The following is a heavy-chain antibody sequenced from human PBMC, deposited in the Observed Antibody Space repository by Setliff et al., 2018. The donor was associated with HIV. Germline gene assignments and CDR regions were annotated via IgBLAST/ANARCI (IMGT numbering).Heavy chain of an antibody. V-gene: IGHV1-69*10. CDR1: GGTFTNSA. D-gene: IGHD7-27*01. CDR2: IVPILGIA. CDR3: ARIPTGGAFDI. Sequence: SVKVSCKASGGTFTNSAIGSVRQAPGQGLEWMGAIVPILGIANSAQKFQGRVTITTDESTNTAYMELSSLRSEDTAVYYCARIPTGGAFDIWGQGTVVTVSS. J-gene: IGHJ3*02.